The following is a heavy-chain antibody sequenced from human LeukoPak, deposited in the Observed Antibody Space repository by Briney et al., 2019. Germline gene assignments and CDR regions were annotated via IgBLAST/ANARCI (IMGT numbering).Heavy chain of an antibody. D-gene: IGHD1-26*01. CDR1: GFSFSSYG. V-gene: IGHV3-30*19. J-gene: IGHJ4*01. CDR3: ARDISGSYSLDY. CDR2: ISFHGSNQ. Sequence: GGSLRLSCAASGFSFSSYGMHWVRQAPGKGLEWLAVISFHGSNQYYADSVKGRFTISRDNSKNTLYLQMNSLRAEDTAVYYCARDISGSYSLDYWGQEPWSPSPQ.